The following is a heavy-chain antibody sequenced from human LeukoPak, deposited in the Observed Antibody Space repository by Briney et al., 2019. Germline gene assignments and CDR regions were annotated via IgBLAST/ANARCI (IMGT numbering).Heavy chain of an antibody. CDR3: ARGTIAARHGELDY. V-gene: IGHV3-74*01. J-gene: IGHJ4*02. CDR1: GFTFSSYW. D-gene: IGHD6-6*01. Sequence: GGSLRLSCAASGFTFSSYWMHWVRQAPGKGLVWVSRINSDGSSTSYADSVKGRFTISRDNAKNTMYLQMNSLRVEDTAVYYCARGTIAARHGELDYWGQGTLVTVSS. CDR2: INSDGSST.